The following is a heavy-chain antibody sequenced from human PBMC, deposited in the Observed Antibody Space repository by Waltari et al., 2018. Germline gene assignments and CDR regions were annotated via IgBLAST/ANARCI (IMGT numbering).Heavy chain of an antibody. CDR3: ARLPGYSSGWYDS. D-gene: IGHD6-19*01. J-gene: IGHJ5*01. V-gene: IGHV1-69-2*01. Sequence: EVQLLQSGAEVKKPGTPVKISCKVSGDTFTDNYIHWIQQAPGKGLQWMGLLDPEDGQAVYAEKFQGRVTMTADTSIHTAYMELTSLGPDDTAVYFCARLPGYSSGWYDSWGQGTLVTVSS. CDR1: GDTFTDNY. CDR2: LDPEDGQA.